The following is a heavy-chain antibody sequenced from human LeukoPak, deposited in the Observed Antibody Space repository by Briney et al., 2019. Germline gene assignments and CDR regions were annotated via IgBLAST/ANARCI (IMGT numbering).Heavy chain of an antibody. CDR3: ARGVHGSSYRHDY. V-gene: IGHV3-23*01. J-gene: IGHJ4*02. Sequence: PGGSLRLSCAASRFTFSSYWMSWVRQAPGKGLEWVSAISGSGGSTYYADSVKGRFTISRDNSKNTLYLQMNSLRAEDTAVYYCARGVHGSSYRHDYWGQGTLVTVSS. CDR2: ISGSGGST. CDR1: RFTFSSYW. D-gene: IGHD6-6*01.